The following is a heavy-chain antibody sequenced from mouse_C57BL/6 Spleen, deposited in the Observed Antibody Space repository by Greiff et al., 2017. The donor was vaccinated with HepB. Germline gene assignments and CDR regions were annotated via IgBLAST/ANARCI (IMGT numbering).Heavy chain of an antibody. J-gene: IGHJ2*01. D-gene: IGHD2-5*01. V-gene: IGHV5-17*01. CDR2: ISSGSSTI. CDR3: ARSGGDYSNYFDY. CDR1: GFTFSDYG. Sequence: EVQLVESGGGLVKPGGSLKLSCAASGFTFSDYGMHWVRQAPEKGLEWVAYISSGSSTIYYADTVKGRFTISRDNAKNTLFLQMTSLRSEDTAMYYCARSGGDYSNYFDYWGQGTTLTVSS.